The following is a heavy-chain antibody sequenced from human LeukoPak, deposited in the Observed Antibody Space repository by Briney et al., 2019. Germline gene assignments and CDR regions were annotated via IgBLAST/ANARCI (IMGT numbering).Heavy chain of an antibody. J-gene: IGHJ4*02. D-gene: IGHD2-2*01. CDR2: INPNSGGT. Sequence: GASVEVSCKASGYTFTGYCMHWVRQAPGQGLEWMGWINPNSGGTNYAQKFQGWVTMTRDTSISTAYMELSRLRSDDTAVYYCARSGPIVVVPAAMTLMLDYWGQGTLVTVSS. CDR3: ARSGPIVVVPAAMTLMLDY. CDR1: GYTFTGYC. V-gene: IGHV1-2*04.